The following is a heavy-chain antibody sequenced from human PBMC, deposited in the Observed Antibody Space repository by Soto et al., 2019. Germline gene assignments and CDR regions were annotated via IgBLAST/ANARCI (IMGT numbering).Heavy chain of an antibody. V-gene: IGHV4-30-2*06. CDR2: ISHLETT. D-gene: IGHD6-19*01. J-gene: IGHJ5*02. CDR1: GVTMSYGGYS. CDR3: ARVAGSGWYDA. Sequence: SETLSLTCSVSGVTMSYGGYSWSWIRQSPGKGLEWLGYISHLETTYYDPSLKSRVTISLDLSKNQFSLNLNSVTAADTAVYYCARVAGSGWYDAWGQGTLVTVSS.